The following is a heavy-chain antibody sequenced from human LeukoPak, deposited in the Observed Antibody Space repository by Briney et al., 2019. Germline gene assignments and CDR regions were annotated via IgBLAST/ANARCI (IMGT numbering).Heavy chain of an antibody. CDR1: GGSVSSYY. D-gene: IGHD3-10*01. CDR3: ATYYYGSGSPADDAFDI. CDR2: IYYSGST. V-gene: IGHV4-59*02. Sequence: PSETLSLTCTVSGGSVSSYYWSWIRQPPGKGLEWIGYIYYSGSTDYNPSLESRVTISVDTSKNQFSLKLSSVTAADTAVYYCATYYYGSGSPADDAFDIWGQGTMVTVSS. J-gene: IGHJ3*02.